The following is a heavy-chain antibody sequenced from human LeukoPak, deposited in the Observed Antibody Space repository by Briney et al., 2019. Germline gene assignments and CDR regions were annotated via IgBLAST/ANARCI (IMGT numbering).Heavy chain of an antibody. V-gene: IGHV3-7*04. CDR2: IKQDGSEV. Sequence: PWGTLRLSCAASGFSFTEYWMTWVRQAPGQRLEWVANIKQDGSEVYYVDPVEGRFTIFRANAQNSVYLQMNSLVVEDAAVYFFAKEASCGGPSCFAGTYMDVWGEGTTVTVSS. CDR1: GFSFTEYW. CDR3: AKEASCGGPSCFAGTYMDV. J-gene: IGHJ6*03. D-gene: IGHD2-21*01.